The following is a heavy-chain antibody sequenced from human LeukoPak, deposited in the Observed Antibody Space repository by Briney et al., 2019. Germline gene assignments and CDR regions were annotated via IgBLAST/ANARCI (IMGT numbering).Heavy chain of an antibody. CDR3: AKDRSGYFHYYGMDV. Sequence: GGSLRLSCAASGFTFSNYGIFWVRQAPGKGLEWVSAISGSGGSPYYADSVKGRLTISRDNSRNTLYLQMNSLRAEDTAVYYCAKDRSGYFHYYGMDVWGQGTTVTVSS. CDR1: GFTFSNYG. CDR2: ISGSGGSP. D-gene: IGHD6-19*01. J-gene: IGHJ6*02. V-gene: IGHV3-23*01.